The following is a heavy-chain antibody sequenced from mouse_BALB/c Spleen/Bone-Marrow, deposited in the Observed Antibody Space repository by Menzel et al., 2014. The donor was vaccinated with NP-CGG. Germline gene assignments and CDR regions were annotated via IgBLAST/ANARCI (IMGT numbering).Heavy chain of an antibody. CDR1: GYTFSNYW. CDR2: IYPGNSDT. V-gene: IGHV1-5*01. CDR3: TTLARTNFDY. J-gene: IGHJ2*01. Sequence: EVQLQQSGTVLARPGAAVKMSCKASGYTFSNYWMHSVKQRPGQGLEWIGTIYPGNSDTTYNQKFKGKAKLTAVTSTSTAYIDLSSLTNEDSAVYYCTTLARTNFDYWGQGTTLTVSS. D-gene: IGHD3-1*01.